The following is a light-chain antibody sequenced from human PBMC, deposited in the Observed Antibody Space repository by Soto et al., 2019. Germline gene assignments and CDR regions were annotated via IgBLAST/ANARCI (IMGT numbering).Light chain of an antibody. CDR1: SSNIGNNY. V-gene: IGLV1-51*02. J-gene: IGLJ2*01. CDR3: GTWDSSLSGVV. Sequence: QSVLTQPPSVSAAPGQKVTISCSGSSSNIGNNYVSWYQQLPGTAPKLLIYENNKRPSGIPDRFSGSKSGTSATLGITGLLTGDEADYYCGTWDSSLSGVVFGGGTKLTVL. CDR2: ENN.